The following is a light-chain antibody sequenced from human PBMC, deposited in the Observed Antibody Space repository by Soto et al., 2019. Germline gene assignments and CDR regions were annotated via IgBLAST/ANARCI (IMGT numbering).Light chain of an antibody. CDR1: QSVCNNY. V-gene: IGKV3-20*01. J-gene: IGKJ1*01. Sequence: EIVLTQSPGTLSLSPGERATLSCRASQSVCNNYLAWYQQKPGQAPRLLIYGASNRATCIPDRFSGSGSGTDFTLTISRLEREDFAVYYCQQYGSSGTFGQGTKVEIK. CDR2: GAS. CDR3: QQYGSSGT.